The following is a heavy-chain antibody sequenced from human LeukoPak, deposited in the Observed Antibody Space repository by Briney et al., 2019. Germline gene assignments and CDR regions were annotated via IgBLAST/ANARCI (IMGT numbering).Heavy chain of an antibody. J-gene: IGHJ4*02. D-gene: IGHD2-15*01. V-gene: IGHV4-61*02. Sequence: PSQTLPLTCTASGGSISSGSYYWCWIRQPAGKGLEWVGRIYSSGSTYYNPSLKSRVTISVDTSKNQFSLKLSSLTAAATADYCCARTMRIIDYWGQGTLVTVSS. CDR3: ARTMRIIDY. CDR2: IYSSGST. CDR1: GGSISSGSYY.